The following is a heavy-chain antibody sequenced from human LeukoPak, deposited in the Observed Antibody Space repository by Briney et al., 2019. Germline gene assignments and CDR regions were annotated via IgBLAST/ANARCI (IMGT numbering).Heavy chain of an antibody. CDR1: GGTFSSYA. CDR2: FDPEDGET. D-gene: IGHD1-26*01. Sequence: ASVKVSCKASGGTFSSYAISWVRQAPGKGLEWMGGFDPEDGETIYAQKFQGRVTMTEDTSTDTAYMELSSLRSEDTAVYYCATDGTLSGSYRSFDYWGQGTLVTVSS. V-gene: IGHV1-24*01. J-gene: IGHJ4*02. CDR3: ATDGTLSGSYRSFDY.